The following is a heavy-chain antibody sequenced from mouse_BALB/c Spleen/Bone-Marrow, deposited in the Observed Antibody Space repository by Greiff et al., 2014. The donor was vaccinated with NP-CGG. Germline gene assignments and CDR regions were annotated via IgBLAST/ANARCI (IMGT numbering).Heavy chain of an antibody. D-gene: IGHD1-2*01. CDR1: GFSFSSYA. CDR2: ISGGGNS. CDR3: ARARGVTTATPYYFDY. V-gene: IGHV5-6-5*01. J-gene: IGHJ2*01. Sequence: EVKLVESGGGLVKPGGSLKLSCAASGFSFSSYAVSWVRQTPEKRLEWVASISGGGNSYHSDNMKGRFTISRDNARNILYLQMSSLRSEDTAMYYCARARGVTTATPYYFDYWGQGTAPTVSS.